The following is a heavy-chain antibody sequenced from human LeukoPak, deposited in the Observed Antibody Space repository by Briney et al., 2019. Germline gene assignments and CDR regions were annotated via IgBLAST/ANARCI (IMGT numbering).Heavy chain of an antibody. V-gene: IGHV3-21*01. CDR2: ISSSSSYI. Sequence: KPGGSLRLSCAASGFTFSSYSMNWVRQAPGKGLEWVSSISSSSSYIYYADSVKGRFTISRDNAKNSLYLQINSLRAEDTAVYYCARDRPGRLDYFDYWGQGTLVTVSS. J-gene: IGHJ4*02. CDR1: GFTFSSYS. CDR3: ARDRPGRLDYFDY.